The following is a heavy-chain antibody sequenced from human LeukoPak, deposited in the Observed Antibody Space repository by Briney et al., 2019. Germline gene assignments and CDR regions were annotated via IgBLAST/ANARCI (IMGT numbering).Heavy chain of an antibody. Sequence: PSETLSLTCAVYGGSFSGYYWSWIRQPPGKGLEWIGEINHSGSTNYNPSLKSRVTISADTSKNQFSLKMNSATAADTAVYYCARGRSYWGYWGQGTLVTVSS. CDR2: INHSGST. J-gene: IGHJ4*02. CDR3: ARGRSYWGY. D-gene: IGHD3-10*01. CDR1: GGSFSGYY. V-gene: IGHV4-34*01.